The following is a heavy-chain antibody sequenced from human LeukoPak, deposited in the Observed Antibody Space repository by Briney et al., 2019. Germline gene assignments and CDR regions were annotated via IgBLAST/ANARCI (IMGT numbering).Heavy chain of an antibody. CDR3: AGSGSYYKRSHWFDP. Sequence: TGGSLRLSCAASGFTFSSYWMSWVRQAPGKGLEWVANIKQDGSEKYYVDSVKGRFTISRDNAKNSLYLQMNSLRAEDTAVYYCAGSGSYYKRSHWFDPWGQGTLVTVSS. J-gene: IGHJ5*02. D-gene: IGHD3-10*01. CDR2: IKQDGSEK. V-gene: IGHV3-7*01. CDR1: GFTFSSYW.